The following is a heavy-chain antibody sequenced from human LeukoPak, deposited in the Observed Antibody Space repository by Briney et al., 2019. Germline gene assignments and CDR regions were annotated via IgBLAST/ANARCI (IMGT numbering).Heavy chain of an antibody. CDR1: GFSFSGYE. J-gene: IGHJ4*02. D-gene: IGHD6-19*01. CDR2: ISPSGSTK. CDR3: AKLAVASADS. V-gene: IGHV3-48*03. Sequence: GGSLRLSCADSGFSFSGYEMNWVRQAPGKGLEWVSNISPSGSTKYYADSVKGRFTLSRDNAKNSLYLQMNSLRAEDTGVYYFAKLAVASADSWGQGTLVTVSS.